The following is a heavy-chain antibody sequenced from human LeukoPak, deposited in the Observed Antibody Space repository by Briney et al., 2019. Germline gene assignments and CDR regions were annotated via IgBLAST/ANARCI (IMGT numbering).Heavy chain of an antibody. D-gene: IGHD3-10*01. CDR1: GGSVSSGSYF. V-gene: IGHV4-61*01. CDR3: ARGIIRGADTPYYYGMDV. CDR2: IHYSGST. J-gene: IGHJ6*02. Sequence: SETLSLTCTVSGGSVSSGSYFWSWIRQPPGQGLEWIVYIHYSGSTNHNPSLKSRITISVDTSKNQFSLKLSSVTAADTAVYYCARGIIRGADTPYYYGMDVWGRGTTVTVSS.